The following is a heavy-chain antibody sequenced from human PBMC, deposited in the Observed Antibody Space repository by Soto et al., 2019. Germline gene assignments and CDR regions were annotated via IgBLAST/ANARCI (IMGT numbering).Heavy chain of an antibody. CDR1: GYTFTDYY. J-gene: IGHJ6*03. CDR2: INPNFGGT. D-gene: IGHD2-21*02. CDR3: ARGRDAPYYHMDV. Sequence: ASVKVSCKASGYTFTDYYIHWVRQAPGQGLEWMGWINPNFGGTNYAQKFQDWVTMTRDTSISTAYMELNRLKSDDTAVFYCARGRDAPYYHMDVWGKGTTVTVSS. V-gene: IGHV1-2*04.